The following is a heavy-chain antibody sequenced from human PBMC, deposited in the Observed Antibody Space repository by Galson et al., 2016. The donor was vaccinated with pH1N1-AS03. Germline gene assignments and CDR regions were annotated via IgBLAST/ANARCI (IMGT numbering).Heavy chain of an antibody. CDR3: ARHTFSYDTTDTNRPDAFDI. V-gene: IGHV5-51*01. D-gene: IGHD3-22*01. J-gene: IGHJ3*02. Sequence: QSGAEVKKPGESLKISCMGSGTSFSNYWIGWVRQMPGKGLEWMGATSPDDSQTKYSPSFDGQVTIPVDKSITTAFLQWNSLKGSDTALYYVARHTFSYDTTDTNRPDAFDIWGQGTMVTVFS. CDR2: TSPDDSQT. CDR1: GTSFSNYW.